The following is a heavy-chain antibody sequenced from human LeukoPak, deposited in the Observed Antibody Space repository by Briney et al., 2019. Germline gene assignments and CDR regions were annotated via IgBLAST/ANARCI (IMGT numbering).Heavy chain of an antibody. Sequence: GRSLRLSCAASGFTFSSYAMHWVRQAPGKGLEWVAVISYDGSNKYYADSVKGRFTISRDNSKNTLYLQMNSLRAEDTAVYYCAKDKIWGEDYFDYWGQGTLVTVAS. CDR3: AKDKIWGEDYFDY. CDR1: GFTFSSYA. CDR2: ISYDGSNK. D-gene: IGHD3-16*01. V-gene: IGHV3-30-3*01. J-gene: IGHJ4*02.